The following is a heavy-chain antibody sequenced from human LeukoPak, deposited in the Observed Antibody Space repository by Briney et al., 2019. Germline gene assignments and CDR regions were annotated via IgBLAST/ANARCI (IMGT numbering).Heavy chain of an antibody. J-gene: IGHJ4*02. Sequence: PSETLSLTCTVSGGSISSSNYYWGWIRQPPGKGLEWIASIYYTGSTYYNPSLKSRVTISVDTSKNPFSLKLTSVTAADTAVYYCARHVVGYCSSSSCHTDYWGQGTLVTVSS. CDR2: IYYTGST. CDR3: ARHVVGYCSSSSCHTDY. CDR1: GGSISSSNYY. V-gene: IGHV4-39*01. D-gene: IGHD2-2*02.